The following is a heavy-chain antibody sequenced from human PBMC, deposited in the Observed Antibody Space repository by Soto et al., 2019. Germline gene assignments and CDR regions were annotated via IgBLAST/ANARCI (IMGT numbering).Heavy chain of an antibody. J-gene: IGHJ4*02. D-gene: IGHD4-17*01. V-gene: IGHV1-2*04. CDR1: GYSFTDYK. Sequence: GASVTVSCKTSGYSFTDYKLHWVRQAPGQGLEWMGWVDPNGGGSNSAQKFQGSVTMTWDTSITTAYLDLTRLTTNDTATYFCATWVDYGDFEGFDFWGQGTLVTVSS. CDR3: ATWVDYGDFEGFDF. CDR2: VDPNGGGS.